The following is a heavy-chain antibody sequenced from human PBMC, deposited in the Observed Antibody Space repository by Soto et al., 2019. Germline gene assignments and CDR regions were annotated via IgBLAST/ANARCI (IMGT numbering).Heavy chain of an antibody. CDR3: AKGQHCSTTSSYFYYYGTDV. V-gene: IGHV3-30*18. J-gene: IGHJ6*02. CDR1: GFTFSTYG. D-gene: IGHD2-2*01. CDR2: ISYDGSNK. Sequence: QVQLVESGGGVVQPGRSLRLSCAASGFTFSTYGMHWVRQAPGKGLEWVAVISYDGSNKYYADSVKGRFTISRDNSKSTLYLQMNSLRAEDSAVYHCAKGQHCSTTSSYFYYYGTDVWGQGTTVTVSS.